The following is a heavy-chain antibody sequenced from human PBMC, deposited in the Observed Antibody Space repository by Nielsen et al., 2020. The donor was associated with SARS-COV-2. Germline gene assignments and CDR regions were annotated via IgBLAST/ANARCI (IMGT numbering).Heavy chain of an antibody. V-gene: IGHV4-59*08. Sequence: SDTLSLTCTVSGGSISSYYWNWIRQPPGQGLEGIGDISDSGSTNYSPSLKSRVTISLAKSKNQFSLKLTSVTAADTAVNYCARGFKYGFVSSTNYLDVWGKGTTVTVSS. CDR1: GGSISSYY. CDR2: ISDSGST. D-gene: IGHD3-10*01. J-gene: IGHJ6*03. CDR3: ARGFKYGFVSSTNYLDV.